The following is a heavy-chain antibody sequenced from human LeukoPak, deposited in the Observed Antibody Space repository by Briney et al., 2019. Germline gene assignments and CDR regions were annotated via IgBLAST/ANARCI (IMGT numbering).Heavy chain of an antibody. J-gene: IGHJ4*02. CDR1: GGSISSSSYY. D-gene: IGHD3-10*01. CDR3: ARGGLIAGGEKFDY. Sequence: SETLSLTCTGSGGSISSSSYYWGWIRQPPGKALESIGSIYYSGSTYYNPSLKSRVTISVDTSKNQFSLKLSSVTAADTAVYYCARGGLIAGGEKFDYWGQGTLVTVSS. V-gene: IGHV4-39*07. CDR2: IYYSGST.